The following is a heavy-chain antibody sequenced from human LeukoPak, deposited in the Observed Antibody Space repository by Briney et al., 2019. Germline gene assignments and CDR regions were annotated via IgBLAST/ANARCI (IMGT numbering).Heavy chain of an antibody. V-gene: IGHV3-30*03. CDR1: GFTFSAYG. J-gene: IGHJ4*02. CDR3: ATGTPCGIEAAFDH. CDR2: ISYDGSNE. Sequence: GGSLRLSCAASGFTFSAYGMHWVRQAPVKGLEWVAVISYDGSNEYYAESVKGRFTIFRDNSKNTLYLQMNSLRAEDTAVYYCATGTPCGIEAAFDHWGQGTLVTVSS. D-gene: IGHD6-13*01.